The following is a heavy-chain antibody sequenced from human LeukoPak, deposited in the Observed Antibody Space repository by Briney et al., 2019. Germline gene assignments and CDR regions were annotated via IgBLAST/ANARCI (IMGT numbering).Heavy chain of an antibody. J-gene: IGHJ4*02. D-gene: IGHD6-19*01. CDR2: ISYDGSNK. CDR1: GFTFSSYA. CDR3: ARDGAVAASPPSFFDY. V-gene: IGHV3-30-3*01. Sequence: GGSLRLSCAASGFTFSSYAMHWVRQAPGKGLEWVAVISYDGSNKYYADSVKGRFTISRDNSKNTLYLQMNSLRAEDTAVYYCARDGAVAASPPSFFDYWGQGTLVTVSS.